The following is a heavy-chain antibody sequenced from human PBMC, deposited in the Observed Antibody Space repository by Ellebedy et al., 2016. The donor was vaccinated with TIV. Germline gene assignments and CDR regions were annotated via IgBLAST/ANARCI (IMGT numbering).Heavy chain of an antibody. J-gene: IGHJ5*02. V-gene: IGHV1-69*13. D-gene: IGHD3-10*01. CDR1: GGTFINYP. Sequence: ASVKVSXXASGGTFINYPISGVRQAPGQGLEGMGAIIPIVGTANYAQKFQDRVTIIADESTRTAYMELSSLRSEDTAVYYCARDFLRAPDGSGTYNNWLDPWGQGTLVTVSS. CDR3: ARDFLRAPDGSGTYNNWLDP. CDR2: IIPIVGTA.